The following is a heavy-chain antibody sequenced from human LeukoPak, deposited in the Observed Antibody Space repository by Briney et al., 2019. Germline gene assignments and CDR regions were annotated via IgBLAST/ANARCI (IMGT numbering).Heavy chain of an antibody. CDR2: INQSGST. Sequence: PSETLSLTCVVYGGSFSGYYWTWIRQPPGKGLEWIGEINQSGSTNYNPSLKSRVTISVDTSKNQFSLKLSSVTAADTAVYYCAGGYCSSTSCYIGGGGYYYYGMDVWGQGTTVTVSS. CDR1: GGSFSGYY. V-gene: IGHV4-34*01. J-gene: IGHJ6*02. D-gene: IGHD2-2*02. CDR3: AGGYCSSTSCYIGGGGYYYYGMDV.